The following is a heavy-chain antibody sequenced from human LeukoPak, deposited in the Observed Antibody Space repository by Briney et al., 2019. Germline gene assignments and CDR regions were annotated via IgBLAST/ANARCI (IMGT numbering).Heavy chain of an antibody. V-gene: IGHV4-38-2*02. CDR3: ARQLYDSSGYSDY. CDR1: GYSISSGCY. CDR2: IYHSGST. J-gene: IGHJ4*02. D-gene: IGHD3-22*01. Sequence: SETLSLTCTVSGYSISSGCYWVWIRQSPGKGLEWIGSIYHSGSTYYNPSLKSRVTISVDTSKNQFSLKLSSVTAADTAVYYCARQLYDSSGYSDYWGQGTLVTVSS.